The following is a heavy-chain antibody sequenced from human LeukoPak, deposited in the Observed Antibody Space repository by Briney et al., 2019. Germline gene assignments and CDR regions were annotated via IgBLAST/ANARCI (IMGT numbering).Heavy chain of an antibody. CDR2: ISYDGSNK. CDR3: AKQRVAGAIDY. Sequence: PGGSLRLSCAASGFTFSSNGMHWVRQAPGKGLEWVAVISYDGSNKYYADSVKGRFTISRDNSKNTLFLQMNSLRAEDTAVYYCAKQRVAGAIDYWGQGTLVTVSS. J-gene: IGHJ4*02. V-gene: IGHV3-30*18. CDR1: GFTFSSNG. D-gene: IGHD6-19*01.